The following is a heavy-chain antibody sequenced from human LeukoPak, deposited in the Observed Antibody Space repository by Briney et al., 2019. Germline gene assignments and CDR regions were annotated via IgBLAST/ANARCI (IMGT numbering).Heavy chain of an antibody. Sequence: SETLSLTCTISGGSISSSSYYWGWIRQPPGKGLEWIGSIYYSGCTYYNPSLKSRVTISVDTSKNQFSLKLSSVTAADTAVYYCARDDFWSGYLYYFDYWGQGTLVTVSS. CDR2: IYYSGCT. V-gene: IGHV4-39*02. D-gene: IGHD3-3*01. CDR1: GGSISSSSYY. J-gene: IGHJ4*02. CDR3: ARDDFWSGYLYYFDY.